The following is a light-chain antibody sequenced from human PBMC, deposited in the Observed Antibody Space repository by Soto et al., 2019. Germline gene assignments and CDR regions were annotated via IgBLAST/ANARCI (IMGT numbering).Light chain of an antibody. V-gene: IGKV3-20*01. CDR1: QSVSSNL. CDR2: GAS. CDR3: QHYGPPRYT. Sequence: EIVLTQSPGTLSLSPGERATLSCRASQSVSSNLLAWYQQKPGQPPRLLMYGASSRATSIPDRFIGSGSGRDFTLTISRLEPEDFAVYYCQHYGPPRYTFGQGTEMEIK. J-gene: IGKJ2*01.